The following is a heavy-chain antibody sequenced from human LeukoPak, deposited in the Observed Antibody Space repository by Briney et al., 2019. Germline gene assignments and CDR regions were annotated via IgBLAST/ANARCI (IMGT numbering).Heavy chain of an antibody. CDR3: AGARDSSGCYRAYFDY. CDR1: GFIFSSYW. V-gene: IGHV3-7*01. CDR2: IKQDGSDK. Sequence: GGSLRLSCAASGFIFSSYWMNWVRQAPGKGLEWVANIKQDGSDKYYVDSVKGRFTISRDNAKNSLYLQMNSLRAADTDVYYCAGARDSSGCYRAYFDYWGQGTLVTVSS. D-gene: IGHD6-19*01. J-gene: IGHJ4*02.